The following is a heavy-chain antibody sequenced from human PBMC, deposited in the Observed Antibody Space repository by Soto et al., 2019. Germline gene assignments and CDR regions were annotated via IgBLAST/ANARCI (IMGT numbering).Heavy chain of an antibody. CDR2: ISSSSSYI. D-gene: IGHD5-18*01. V-gene: IGHV3-21*01. CDR3: AVRKEDTAMTRVGYYGMDV. J-gene: IGHJ6*02. CDR1: GVTFSSYS. Sequence: PGGSLRLSWAASGVTFSSYSMNWVRQAPGKGLEWVSSISSSSSYIYYADSVKGRFTISRDNAKNSLYLQMNSLRAEDTAVYYCAVRKEDTAMTRVGYYGMDVWGQGTTVTVSS.